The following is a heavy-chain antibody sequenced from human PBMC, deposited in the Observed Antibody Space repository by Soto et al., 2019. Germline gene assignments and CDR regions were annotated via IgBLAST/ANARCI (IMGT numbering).Heavy chain of an antibody. Sequence: SETLSLTCAVYGGSFSGYYWSWIRQPPGKGLEWIGEINHSGSTNYNPSLKSRVTISVDTSKNQFSLQLSSVTAADTAVYYCARGRRITMIVVVITTYCDYWGQGTLVTVSS. D-gene: IGHD3-22*01. V-gene: IGHV4-34*01. CDR2: INHSGST. CDR1: GGSFSGYY. J-gene: IGHJ4*02. CDR3: ARGRRITMIVVVITTYCDY.